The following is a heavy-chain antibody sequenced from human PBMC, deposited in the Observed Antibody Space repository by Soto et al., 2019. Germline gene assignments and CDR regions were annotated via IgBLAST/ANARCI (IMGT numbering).Heavy chain of an antibody. J-gene: IGHJ4*02. Sequence: QITLKESGPTLVKPTQTLTLTCTFSGFSLSTSGVGVGWIRQPPGKALEWLALIYWNDDKRYSPSLKSRLAITKDTSKNQVVLTMTNMDPVDTAAYYCAHNHKHSSASECFDYWGQGTLVTVSS. CDR3: AHNHKHSSASECFDY. D-gene: IGHD6-6*01. CDR2: IYWNDDK. V-gene: IGHV2-5*01. CDR1: GFSLSTSGVG.